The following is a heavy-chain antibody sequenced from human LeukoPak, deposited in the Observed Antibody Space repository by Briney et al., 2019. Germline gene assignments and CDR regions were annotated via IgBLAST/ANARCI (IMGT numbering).Heavy chain of an antibody. CDR3: ARDHSLITIFGVVTPAGAFDI. CDR1: GYTFTSYG. D-gene: IGHD3-3*01. J-gene: IGHJ3*02. CDR2: ISAYNGNT. Sequence: ASVKVSCKASGYTFTSYGISWVRQAPGQGLEWMGWISAYNGNTNYAQKLQGRVTMTTDTSTSTAYMELRSLRSDDTAVYYCARDHSLITIFGVVTPAGAFDIWGQGTMVTVSS. V-gene: IGHV1-18*01.